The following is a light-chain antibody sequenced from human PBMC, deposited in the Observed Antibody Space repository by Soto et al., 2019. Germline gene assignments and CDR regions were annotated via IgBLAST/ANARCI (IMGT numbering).Light chain of an antibody. CDR2: DAF. CDR3: QQRGSWPKT. CDR1: QSVSSY. V-gene: IGKV3-11*01. Sequence: EIVLTQSPATLSLSPGERATLSCRASQSVSSYLAWYQQKPGQAPRLLIFDAFNRATGIPARFSGSGSGTDFTLTISSLEAEDFAVYYCQQRGSWPKTFGQGTKVEIK. J-gene: IGKJ1*01.